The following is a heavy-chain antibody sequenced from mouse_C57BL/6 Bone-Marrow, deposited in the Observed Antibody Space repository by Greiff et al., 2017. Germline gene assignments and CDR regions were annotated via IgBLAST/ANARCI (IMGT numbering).Heavy chain of an antibody. Sequence: VQLQQSGAELARPGASVKLSCKASGYTFTSYGISWVKQRTGQGLEWIGEIYPRSGNTYYNETFKGKATLTADNSSSTAYMELRSLTSEDAAVYFCARRGYGYAMDYWGQGTSVTVSS. D-gene: IGHD2-10*02. CDR2: IYPRSGNT. CDR1: GYTFTSYG. CDR3: ARRGYGYAMDY. J-gene: IGHJ4*01. V-gene: IGHV1-81*01.